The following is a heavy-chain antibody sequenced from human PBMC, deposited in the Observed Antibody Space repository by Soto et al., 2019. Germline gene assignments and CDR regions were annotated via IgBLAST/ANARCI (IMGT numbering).Heavy chain of an antibody. J-gene: IGHJ4*02. V-gene: IGHV3-30-3*01. CDR2: ISYDGSNK. CDR1: GFTFSSYA. Sequence: QVQLVESGGGVVQPGRSLRLSCAASGFTFSSYAMHWVRQAPGKGLEWVAVISYDGSNKYYADSVKGRFTISRDNSKNTLYLQMNSLRAEDTAVYYCARDRGSGSPGFDYWGQGTLVTVSS. D-gene: IGHD3-22*01. CDR3: ARDRGSGSPGFDY.